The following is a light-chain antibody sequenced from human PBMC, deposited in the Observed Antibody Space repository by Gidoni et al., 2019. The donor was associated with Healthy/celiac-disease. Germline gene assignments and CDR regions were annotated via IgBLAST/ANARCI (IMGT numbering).Light chain of an antibody. CDR1: SSDVGGYNY. Sequence: QSALTQPASVSGSPGQSITIPCTGTSSDVGGYNYVSWYQQHPGQAPKLMIYDVSNRPSGVSNRFSGSKSGNTASLTISGLQAEDEADYYCSSYTSSTWVFGGGTKLTVL. CDR2: DVS. CDR3: SSYTSSTWV. V-gene: IGLV2-14*03. J-gene: IGLJ3*02.